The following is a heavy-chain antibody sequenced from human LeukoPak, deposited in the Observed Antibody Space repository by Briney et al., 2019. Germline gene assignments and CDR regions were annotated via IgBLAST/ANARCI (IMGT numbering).Heavy chain of an antibody. CDR2: FDPEDGET. V-gene: IGHV1-24*01. J-gene: IGHJ6*02. CDR3: AAWGSSSSPLPGMDV. CDR1: GYTLTELS. D-gene: IGHD6-13*01. Sequence: GASVKVSCKVSGYTLTELSMHWVRQAPGKGLEWMGGFDPEDGETIYAQKFQGRVTMTEDTSTDTAYMELSSLRSEDTAVYYCAAWGSSSSPLPGMDVWGQGTTVTVSS.